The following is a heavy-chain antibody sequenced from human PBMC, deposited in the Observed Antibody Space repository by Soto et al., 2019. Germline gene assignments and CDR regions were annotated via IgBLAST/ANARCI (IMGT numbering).Heavy chain of an antibody. V-gene: IGHV5-51*01. D-gene: IGHD2-15*01. CDR2: IYPGDSDT. Sequence: PGESLKISCKGSEYSFTSYWIGWVRQMPGKGLECMGIIYPGDSDTRYSPSFQGQVTISADKSISTAYLQWSSLKASDTAMYNCARHGLGYCSGVSCYQTINHYPGMDVWGQGTMVTVS. CDR3: ARHGLGYCSGVSCYQTINHYPGMDV. J-gene: IGHJ6*02. CDR1: EYSFTSYW.